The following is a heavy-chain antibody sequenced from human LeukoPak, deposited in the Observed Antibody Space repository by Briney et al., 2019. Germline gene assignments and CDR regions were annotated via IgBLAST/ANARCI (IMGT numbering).Heavy chain of an antibody. CDR2: ISTYNGNT. CDR3: AREVRGYSYGRLYYFYF. J-gene: IGHJ4*02. V-gene: IGHV1-18*01. CDR1: GYTFTNYG. Sequence: ASVKVSCKAPGYTFTNYGISWVRQAPGQGLEWMGWISTYNGNTNYAQKLQDRVTMTTDTSTSTAYMEVRSLRSDDTAVYYCAREVRGYSYGRLYYFYFWGEGTLVTVSS. D-gene: IGHD5-18*01.